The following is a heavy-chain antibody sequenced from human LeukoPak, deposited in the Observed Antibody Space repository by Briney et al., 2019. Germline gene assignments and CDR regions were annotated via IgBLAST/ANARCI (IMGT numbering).Heavy chain of an antibody. CDR2: ISISGSTI. CDR1: GFTFSSYE. CDR3: AGSFGYYCVGLFDY. Sequence: GGSLRLSCAASGFTFSSYEMNWVRQAPGKGLEWVSYISISGSTIYYADSVKGRFTISRDNAKNSLYLQLNSLRAEDTAVYYCAGSFGYYCVGLFDYWGQGTLVTVSS. D-gene: IGHD3-22*01. J-gene: IGHJ4*02. V-gene: IGHV3-48*03.